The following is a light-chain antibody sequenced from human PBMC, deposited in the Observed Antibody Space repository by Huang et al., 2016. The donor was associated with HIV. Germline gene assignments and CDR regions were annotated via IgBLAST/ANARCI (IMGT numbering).Light chain of an antibody. Sequence: DIQMTQFPSSLSASVGDRVTITCRASQSISKYLNWYQQRQGKAPKFLIYSASSLQSGVPSRFSGSGSVTDFTLTINSLQAEDFATYYCQQSHSTPFTFGQGTKVEIK. J-gene: IGKJ2*01. CDR2: SAS. V-gene: IGKV1-39*01. CDR1: QSISKY. CDR3: QQSHSTPFT.